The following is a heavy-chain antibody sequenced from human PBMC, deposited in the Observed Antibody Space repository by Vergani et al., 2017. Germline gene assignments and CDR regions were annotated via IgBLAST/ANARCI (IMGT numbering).Heavy chain of an antibody. D-gene: IGHD3-16*01. CDR1: GFSFSDHY. CDR3: ARAQRRWGWYFTNP. Sequence: EVQLVESGGVVVQPGGSLRLSCAASGFSFSDHYMTWIRQAPGKGLEWVSSISSSSSYIYYADSVKGRFTISRDNAKNSLYLQMNSLRAEDTAVYYCARAQRRWGWYFTNPWGQGTLVTVSS. J-gene: IGHJ5*02. V-gene: IGHV3-21*01. CDR2: ISSSSSYI.